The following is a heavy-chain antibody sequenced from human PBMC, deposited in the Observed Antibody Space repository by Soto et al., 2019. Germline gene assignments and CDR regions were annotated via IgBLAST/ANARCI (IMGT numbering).Heavy chain of an antibody. J-gene: IGHJ4*02. CDR2: IRSKTNSYAT. Sequence: EGQLVESGGGLVQPGGSLKLSCAASGFTFGGSAMHWVRQASGKGLEWVGHIRSKTNSYATAYAESVKGRCTISRDDSMNTAYLPMNSLKTEDTAVYFCTRQTDAVQWLVVPTDYNFDYWGQGTLVTVSS. CDR3: TRQTDAVQWLVVPTDYNFDY. D-gene: IGHD6-19*01. V-gene: IGHV3-73*02. CDR1: GFTFGGSA.